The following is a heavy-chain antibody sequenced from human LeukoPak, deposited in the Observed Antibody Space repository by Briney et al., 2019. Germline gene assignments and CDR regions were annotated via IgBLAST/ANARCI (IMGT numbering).Heavy chain of an antibody. CDR2: INPNIGDA. D-gene: IGHD2-21*02. V-gene: IGHV1-2*02. J-gene: IGHJ5*01. CDR3: ARMGLDGGDSVGSDS. CDR1: GYTFTGYF. Sequence: ASVKVSCKASGYTFTGYFMHWVRQAPGQGLEWMGWINPNIGDASYAQKFQGRVTMTRDRSINTAYMELSRLTSDDTAVYYCARMGLDGGDSVGSDSWGQGTLVTVSS.